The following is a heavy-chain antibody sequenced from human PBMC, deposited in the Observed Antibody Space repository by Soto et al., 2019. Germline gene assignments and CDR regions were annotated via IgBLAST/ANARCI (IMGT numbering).Heavy chain of an antibody. CDR1: GFTFGTYG. CDR3: AKVGYYDSSGHYYARGVDPFDI. D-gene: IGHD3-22*01. V-gene: IGHV3-30*18. CDR2: ISYDGSNK. J-gene: IGHJ3*02. Sequence: GGSLRLSCAASGFTFGTYGMHWVRQAPGKGLEWVAVISYDGSNKYYTDSVKGRFTISRDNSKNTLYLQMNSLRAEDTAVYYCAKVGYYDSSGHYYARGVDPFDIWGQGTMVT.